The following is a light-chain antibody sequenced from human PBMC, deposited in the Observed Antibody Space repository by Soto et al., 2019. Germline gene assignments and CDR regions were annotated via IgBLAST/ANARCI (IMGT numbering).Light chain of an antibody. CDR2: EGS. V-gene: IGLV2-23*01. Sequence: QSVLTQPAPVSGSPGQSITISCTGTSSDVGSYNLVSWYQQHPGKAPKLMIYEGSKRPSGVSNRFSGSKSGNTASLTISGLQAEDEADYYCCSYAGSRVFGGGTKLTVL. CDR3: CSYAGSRV. J-gene: IGLJ3*02. CDR1: SSDVGSYNL.